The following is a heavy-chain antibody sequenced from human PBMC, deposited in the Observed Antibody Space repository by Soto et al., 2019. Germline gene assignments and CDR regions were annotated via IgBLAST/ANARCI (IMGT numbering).Heavy chain of an antibody. CDR1: GGTFSSYA. Sequence: SVKVSCKASGGTFSSYAISWVRQAPGQGLEWMGGIIPIFGTANYAQKFQGRVTITADESTSTAYMELSSLRSEDTAVYYCARPSTPHYYDSSGPNAFDIWGQGTMVTVSS. CDR2: IIPIFGTA. J-gene: IGHJ3*02. V-gene: IGHV1-69*13. D-gene: IGHD3-22*01. CDR3: ARPSTPHYYDSSGPNAFDI.